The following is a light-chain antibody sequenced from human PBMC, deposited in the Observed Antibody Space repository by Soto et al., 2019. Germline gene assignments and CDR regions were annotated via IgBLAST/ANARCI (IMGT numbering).Light chain of an antibody. CDR2: GAS. CDR3: KHYGSSPWT. CDR1: QSVGSND. V-gene: IGKV3-20*01. Sequence: EIGLTQSPGTLSLSPGERATLSCSASQSVGSNDLAWYQHKPGQAPRLLIYGASSRTTGIPDRFSGSGSGTDFTLTISTLEPDDFGVCYCKHYGSSPWTFGIGTEVEIK. J-gene: IGKJ1*01.